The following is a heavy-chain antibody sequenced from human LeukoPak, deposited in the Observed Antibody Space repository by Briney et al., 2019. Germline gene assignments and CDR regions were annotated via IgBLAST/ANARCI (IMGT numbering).Heavy chain of an antibody. D-gene: IGHD3-22*01. V-gene: IGHV3-30-3*01. J-gene: IGHJ4*02. Sequence: GGSLRLSCAASGFTFSSYAMHWVRQAPGKGLEWVAVISYDGSNKYYADSVKGRFTISRDNSKNTLYLQMNSLRAEDTAIYYCAKAGSIVVDSYFDYWGQGTLVTVSS. CDR3: AKAGSIVVDSYFDY. CDR2: ISYDGSNK. CDR1: GFTFSSYA.